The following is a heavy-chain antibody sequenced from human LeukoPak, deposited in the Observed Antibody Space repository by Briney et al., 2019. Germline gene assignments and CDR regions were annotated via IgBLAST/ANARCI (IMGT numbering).Heavy chain of an antibody. J-gene: IGHJ4*02. D-gene: IGHD3-22*01. CDR3: ARGYYDSSGYRTFDY. CDR2: INPNSGGT. Sequence: ASVKVSCKASGYTFTDYYMHWVRQAPGQGLEWMGRINPNSGGTNYAQKFQGRVTMTRDTSISTAYMELSRLRSDDTAVYYCARGYYDSSGYRTFDYWGQGTLVTVSS. CDR1: GYTFTDYY. V-gene: IGHV1-2*06.